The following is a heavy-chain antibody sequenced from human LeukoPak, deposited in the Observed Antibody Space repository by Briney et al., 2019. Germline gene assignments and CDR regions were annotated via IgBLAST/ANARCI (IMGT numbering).Heavy chain of an antibody. J-gene: IGHJ3*02. V-gene: IGHV3-74*01. CDR1: GFTFSSYW. CDR3: ARANYYGSGRAAFDI. D-gene: IGHD3-10*01. Sequence: GGSLRLSCAAAGFTFSSYWMHWVRQAPGKGLVWVSRINSAGSSTSYADSVKGRFTISRDNAKNTLYLQLNSLRAEDTAVYYCARANYYGSGRAAFDIWGQGTMVTVSS. CDR2: INSAGSST.